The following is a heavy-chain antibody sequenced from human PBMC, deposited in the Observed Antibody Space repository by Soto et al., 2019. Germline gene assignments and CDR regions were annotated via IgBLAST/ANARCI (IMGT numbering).Heavy chain of an antibody. CDR2: IGTAGDT. J-gene: IGHJ4*03. CDR3: ARGQEVGAHFFDS. D-gene: IGHD2-15*01. V-gene: IGHV3-13*01. Sequence: GGSLRLSCEASGFTFSGFDMHWVRQPTGKGLEWVSTIGTAGDTYYAVSVKGRFTISRDNAKNSLSLQMNSLRAGDTTVYFCARGQEVGAHFFDSWGQGTMVTVSS. CDR1: GFTFSGFD.